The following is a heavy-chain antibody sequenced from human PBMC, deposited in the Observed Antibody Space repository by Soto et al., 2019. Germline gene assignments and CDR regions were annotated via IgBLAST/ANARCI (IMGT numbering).Heavy chain of an antibody. D-gene: IGHD3-22*01. J-gene: IGHJ5*02. CDR3: ARDSPFDSSPHLNWFDP. V-gene: IGHV1-69*13. CDR2: IIPIFGTA. Sequence: SVKVSCKASGGTFSSYAISWVRQAPGQGLEWMGGIIPIFGTANYAQKFQGRVTITADESTSTAYMELSSLRSEDTAVYYCARDSPFDSSPHLNWFDPWGQGTLVTVS. CDR1: GGTFSSYA.